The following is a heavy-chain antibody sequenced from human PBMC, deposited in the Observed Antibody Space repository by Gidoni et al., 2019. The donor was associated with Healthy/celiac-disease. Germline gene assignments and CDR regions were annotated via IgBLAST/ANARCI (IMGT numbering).Heavy chain of an antibody. CDR2: ISSSSSTI. Sequence: EVQLVESGGGLVQPGGSLRLSCAASGFTFSRYSMNWVRQAPGKGLEWVSYISSSSSTIYYADSVKGRFTISRDNAKNSLYLQMNSLRDEDTAVYYCARGPAQSSHSGSYSLYYYYGMDVWGQGTTVTVSS. J-gene: IGHJ6*02. D-gene: IGHD1-26*01. V-gene: IGHV3-48*02. CDR1: GFTFSRYS. CDR3: ARGPAQSSHSGSYSLYYYYGMDV.